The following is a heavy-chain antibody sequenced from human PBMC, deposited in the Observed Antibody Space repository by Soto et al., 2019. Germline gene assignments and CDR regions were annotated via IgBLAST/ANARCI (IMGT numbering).Heavy chain of an antibody. CDR3: ARSPQYGTDFDY. Sequence: SPTLSLTCAVYGGSFSGYYWSWIRQPPGKGLEWIGEINHSGSTNYNPSLKSRVTISVATSKNQFSLKLSSVTAADTAVYYCARSPQYGTDFDYWGQGTLVTVSS. CDR2: INHSGST. CDR1: GGSFSGYY. D-gene: IGHD2-2*01. J-gene: IGHJ4*02. V-gene: IGHV4-34*01.